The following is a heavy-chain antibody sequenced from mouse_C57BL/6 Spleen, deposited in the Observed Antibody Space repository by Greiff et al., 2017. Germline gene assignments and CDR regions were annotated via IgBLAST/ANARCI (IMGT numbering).Heavy chain of an antibody. J-gene: IGHJ1*03. Sequence: QVQLQQSGAELMKPGASVKLSCKATGYTFTGYWIEWVKQRPGHGLEWIGEILPGSGSTNYNEKFKGKATFTADTSSNTAYMQLSSLTTEDSAIYYCARGRYSNYPYWYFDVWGTGTTVTVSS. CDR2: ILPGSGST. V-gene: IGHV1-9*01. CDR1: GYTFTGYW. CDR3: ARGRYSNYPYWYFDV. D-gene: IGHD2-5*01.